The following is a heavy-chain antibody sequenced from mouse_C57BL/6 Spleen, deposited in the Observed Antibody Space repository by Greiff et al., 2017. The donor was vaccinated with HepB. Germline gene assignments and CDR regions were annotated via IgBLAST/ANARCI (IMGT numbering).Heavy chain of an antibody. CDR1: GYTFTSYW. J-gene: IGHJ4*01. CDR2: IHPNSGST. D-gene: IGHD2-3*01. Sequence: QLQQPGAELVKPGASVKLSCKASGYTFTSYWMHWVKQRPGQGLEWIGMIHPNSGSTNYNEKFKSKATLTVDKSSSTAYMQLSSLTSEDSAVYYCARNGYYEGAMDYWGQGTSVTVSS. CDR3: ARNGYYEGAMDY. V-gene: IGHV1-64*01.